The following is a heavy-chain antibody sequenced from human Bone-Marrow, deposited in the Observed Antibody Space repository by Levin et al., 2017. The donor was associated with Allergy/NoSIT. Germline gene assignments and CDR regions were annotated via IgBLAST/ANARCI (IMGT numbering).Heavy chain of an antibody. CDR3: AKDLVPYCSSLTCYLGGYGMDV. V-gene: IGHV3-30*18. CDR1: GFTFSNYG. D-gene: IGHD2-2*01. J-gene: IGHJ6*02. Sequence: GESLKISCAASGFTFSNYGIHWVRQAPGKGLEWVAVMSYDGTNKYYADSVKGRFSISRDNSRYTVYLQMNSLRVGDTAVYYCAKDLVPYCSSLTCYLGGYGMDVWGQGTKVTVSS. CDR2: MSYDGTNK.